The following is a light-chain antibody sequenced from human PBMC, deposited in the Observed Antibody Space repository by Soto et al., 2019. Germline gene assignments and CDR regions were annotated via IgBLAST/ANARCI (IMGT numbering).Light chain of an antibody. J-gene: IGKJ3*01. CDR2: DAS. CDR3: QQYDNPLFT. Sequence: DIQMTQSPSSLSASVGDRVTITCQASQDISNYLNWYQQKPGKDPKLLIYDASNLETGVPSRFSGSGSGTDFTVTISSLQPEVIATYYCQQYDNPLFTFGPGTKVDI. CDR1: QDISNY. V-gene: IGKV1-33*01.